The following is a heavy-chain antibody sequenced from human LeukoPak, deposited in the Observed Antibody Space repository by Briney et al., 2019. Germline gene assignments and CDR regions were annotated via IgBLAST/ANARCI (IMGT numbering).Heavy chain of an antibody. CDR3: ARGSRDGYNSDAFDI. D-gene: IGHD5-24*01. Sequence: ASVKVSCKASGYTFTSYYMHWVRQAPGQGLEWMGIINPSGGSTSYAQKFQGRVTMTRDMSTSTVYMELSSLRSEDTAVYYCARGSRDGYNSDAFDIWGQGTMVTVSS. J-gene: IGHJ3*02. CDR2: INPSGGST. CDR1: GYTFTSYY. V-gene: IGHV1-46*01.